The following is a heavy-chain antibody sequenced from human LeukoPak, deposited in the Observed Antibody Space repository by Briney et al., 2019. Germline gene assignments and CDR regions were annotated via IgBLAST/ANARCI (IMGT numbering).Heavy chain of an antibody. CDR1: GGTFSSYA. V-gene: IGHV1-69*13. Sequence: SVKVSCKASGGTFSSYAISWVRQAPGQGLEWMGGIIPIFGTANYAQKFQGRVTITADESTSAAYMELSSLRSEDTAVYYCARLVVPGASYGMDVWGQGTTVTVSS. D-gene: IGHD3-10*01. CDR3: ARLVVPGASYGMDV. CDR2: IIPIFGTA. J-gene: IGHJ6*02.